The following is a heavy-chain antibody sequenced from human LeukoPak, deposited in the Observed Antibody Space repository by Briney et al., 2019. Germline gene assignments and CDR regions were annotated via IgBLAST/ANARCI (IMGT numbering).Heavy chain of an antibody. J-gene: IGHJ4*02. D-gene: IGHD3-3*01. CDR1: GGNFKTYA. Sequence: ASVKVSCKASGGNFKTYAISWVRQAPGQGLEWMGWISAYNGNTNYAQKLQGRVTMTTDTSTSTAYMELRSLRSDDTAVYYCARGGQIFGVVIDYWGQGTLVTVSS. CDR2: ISAYNGNT. V-gene: IGHV1-18*01. CDR3: ARGGQIFGVVIDY.